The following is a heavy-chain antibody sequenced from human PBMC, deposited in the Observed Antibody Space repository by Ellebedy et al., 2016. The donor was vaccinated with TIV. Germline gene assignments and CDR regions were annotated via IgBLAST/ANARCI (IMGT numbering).Heavy chain of an antibody. D-gene: IGHD1-1*01. CDR2: IFTSGSF. Sequence: SETLSLTXTVSGGSVSRYFWSWIRQRAGKGLEWIGRIFTSGSFNYNPSLMSRVTMSVVTSKNQISLRLNSVTTADTAVYYCARVHCSITTCDYYYMDVWGKGTTVTVSS. V-gene: IGHV4-4*07. J-gene: IGHJ6*03. CDR1: GGSVSRYF. CDR3: ARVHCSITTCDYYYMDV.